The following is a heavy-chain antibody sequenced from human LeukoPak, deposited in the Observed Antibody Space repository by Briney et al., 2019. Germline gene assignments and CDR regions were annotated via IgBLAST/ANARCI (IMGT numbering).Heavy chain of an antibody. CDR1: GFTFSSYW. J-gene: IGHJ3*02. V-gene: IGHV3-7*01. CDR2: IKQDGSEK. CDR3: AREQVATMLAFDI. Sequence: GGSLRLSCAASGFTFSSYWMSWVRQAPGKGLEWVANIKQDGSEKYYVDSVKGRFTISRDNAKNSLHLQMNSLRAEDTAVYYCAREQVATMLAFDIWGQGTMVTVSS. D-gene: IGHD5-12*01.